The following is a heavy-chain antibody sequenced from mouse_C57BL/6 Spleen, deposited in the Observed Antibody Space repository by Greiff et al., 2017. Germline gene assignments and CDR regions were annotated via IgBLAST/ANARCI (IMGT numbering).Heavy chain of an antibody. V-gene: IGHV5-4*03. J-gene: IGHJ1*03. D-gene: IGHD1-1*01. CDR3: ARGPYGSSYYWYFDV. Sequence: EVKLMESGGGLVKPGGSLKLSCAASGFTFSSYAMSWVRQTPEKRLEWVATISDGGSYTYYPDNVKGRFTISRDNAKNNLYLQMSHLKSEDTAMYYCARGPYGSSYYWYFDVWGTGTTVTVSS. CDR1: GFTFSSYA. CDR2: ISDGGSYT.